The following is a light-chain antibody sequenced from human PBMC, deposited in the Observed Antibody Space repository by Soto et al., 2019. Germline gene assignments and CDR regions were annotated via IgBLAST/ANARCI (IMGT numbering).Light chain of an antibody. J-gene: IGKJ3*01. Sequence: EIMLTQSPATVSVSPGESATLSCRASQSVRNYLAWYQQKPGQAPRLLIFDASNRATGIPSRFSGSGSGTYFTLTISSLEPEDFAVYYCQQRSNSPPWTFGPGTRVDL. CDR3: QQRSNSPPWT. CDR1: QSVRNY. CDR2: DAS. V-gene: IGKV3-11*01.